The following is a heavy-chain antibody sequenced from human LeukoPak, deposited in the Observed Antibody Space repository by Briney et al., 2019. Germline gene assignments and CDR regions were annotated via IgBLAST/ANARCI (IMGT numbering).Heavy chain of an antibody. CDR3: ARYYIEGRCFDY. J-gene: IGHJ4*02. V-gene: IGHV1-18*01. Sequence: ASVKVSCKASGYTFTSYGISWVRQAPGQGLEWMGWISADNGDTNYAQKFQGRVTMTRDTSIRTAYMELSRLRSDDTAMYYCARYYIEGRCFDYWGQGTLVTVSS. D-gene: IGHD3-10*01. CDR2: ISADNGDT. CDR1: GYTFTSYG.